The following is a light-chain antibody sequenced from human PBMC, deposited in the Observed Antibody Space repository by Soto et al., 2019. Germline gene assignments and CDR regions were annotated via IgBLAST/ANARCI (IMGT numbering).Light chain of an antibody. CDR2: DAS. Sequence: EIVMTQSPASLSVSPGESATLSCRASQSVSRNLAWYQQKPGQAPRLLIYDASTRATGMPVRFSGSGSGTEFTLTTSDLQSEDLAVYYCQQYNNLPLTFGRGTKVEIK. V-gene: IGKV3-15*01. J-gene: IGKJ4*02. CDR1: QSVSRN. CDR3: QQYNNLPLT.